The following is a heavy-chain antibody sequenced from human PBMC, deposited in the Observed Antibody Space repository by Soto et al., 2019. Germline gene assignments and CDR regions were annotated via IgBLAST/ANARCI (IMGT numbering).Heavy chain of an antibody. J-gene: IGHJ4*02. CDR2: INPNTGDT. CDR1: GYTFTSYY. CDR3: ARQLAYCGGDCFTDPVEY. D-gene: IGHD2-21*02. V-gene: IGHV1-2*02. Sequence: QAQLVQSGAEVKKPGASVKVSCEASGYTFTSYYMHWVRQAPGQGLEWMGWINPNTGDTKYAQKFRGRVTMTRDTYITTAYLEVKMLTSDDTAVYYCARQLAYCGGDCFTDPVEYWGQGTLVTVSS.